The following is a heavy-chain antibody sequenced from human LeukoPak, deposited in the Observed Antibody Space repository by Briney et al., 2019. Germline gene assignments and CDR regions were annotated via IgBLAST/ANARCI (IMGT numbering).Heavy chain of an antibody. J-gene: IGHJ5*02. V-gene: IGHV3-48*03. CDR3: ARAGFDTAMGPGGWFDP. CDR2: ISSSGSTI. CDR1: GFTFSSYE. D-gene: IGHD5-18*01. Sequence: PGGSLRLSCAASGFTFSSYEMNWVRQAPGKGLEWGSYISSSGSTIYYADSVKGRFTISRDNAKNSLYLQMNSLRAEDTAVYYCARAGFDTAMGPGGWFDPWGQGTLVTVSS.